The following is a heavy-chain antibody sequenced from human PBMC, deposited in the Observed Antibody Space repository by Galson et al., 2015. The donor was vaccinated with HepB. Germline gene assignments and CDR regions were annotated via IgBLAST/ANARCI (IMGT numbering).Heavy chain of an antibody. CDR2: IGTAGDT. CDR3: AGSPVADYYDSSGWGAFDI. V-gene: IGHV3-13*01. CDR1: GFTFSSYD. J-gene: IGHJ3*02. D-gene: IGHD3-22*01. Sequence: SLRLSCAASGFTFSSYDMHWVRQATGKGLEWVSAIGTAGDTYYPGSVKGRFTISRENAKNSLYLQMNSLRAGDTAVYYCAGSPVADYYDSSGWGAFDIWGQGTMVTVSS.